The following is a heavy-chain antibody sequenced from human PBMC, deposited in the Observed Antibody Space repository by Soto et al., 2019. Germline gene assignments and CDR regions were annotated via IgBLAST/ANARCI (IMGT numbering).Heavy chain of an antibody. CDR2: IYSGGST. Sequence: EVQLVESGGGLIQPGGSLRLSCAASGFTVSSNYMSWVRQAPGKGLEWVSVIYSGGSTYYADSVKGRFTISRDNSKNTLYLQMNSLRAEDTAVYYCARGRGELEPNYFDYWGQGTLVTVSS. J-gene: IGHJ4*02. D-gene: IGHD1-1*01. CDR3: ARGRGELEPNYFDY. CDR1: GFTVSSNY. V-gene: IGHV3-53*01.